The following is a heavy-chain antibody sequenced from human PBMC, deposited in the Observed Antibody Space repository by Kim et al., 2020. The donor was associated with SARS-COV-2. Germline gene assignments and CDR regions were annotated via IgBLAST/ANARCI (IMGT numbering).Heavy chain of an antibody. V-gene: IGHV3-23*01. D-gene: IGHD2-2*03. J-gene: IGHJ4*02. Sequence: GGSLRLSCTTSGFTFTGYAMSWVRQAPGKGLEWVSSIDGSDGTTYYVDSVKGRFTISRDNSKNTLYLQMSNLRADDTAVYYCMKGGWGWIWDHWGQATLVTVSS. CDR2: IDGSDGTT. CDR3: MKGGWGWIWDH. CDR1: GFTFTGYA.